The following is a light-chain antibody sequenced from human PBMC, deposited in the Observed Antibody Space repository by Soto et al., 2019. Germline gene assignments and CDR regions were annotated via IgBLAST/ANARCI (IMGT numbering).Light chain of an antibody. Sequence: ESVLTHSPGTLSLSPLERARLSFRAIQSVSNNYLAWYQQKPGQAPRLLIYGASNRATGIPDRFSGSGSGTDFTLTISRLEPEDFAVYYCQQYGSSGTFGQGTKVDIK. CDR2: GAS. CDR1: QSVSNNY. J-gene: IGKJ1*01. V-gene: IGKV3-20*01. CDR3: QQYGSSGT.